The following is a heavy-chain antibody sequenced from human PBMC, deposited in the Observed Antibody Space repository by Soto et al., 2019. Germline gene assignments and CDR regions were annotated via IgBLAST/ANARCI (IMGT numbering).Heavy chain of an antibody. V-gene: IGHV4-30-4*01. J-gene: IGHJ4*02. CDR2: IFYSGST. Sequence: QVQLQESGPGLVKPSQTLSLTCTVSGGSISSGDYCWSWIRQPPGKGLEWIGYIFYSGSTHYNPSLRSRVAISVDTSKNQFSLKLSSVTAADTAVYYCARLVVSSQYFFDYWGQGTLVTVSS. D-gene: IGHD3-22*01. CDR1: GGSISSGDYC. CDR3: ARLVVSSQYFFDY.